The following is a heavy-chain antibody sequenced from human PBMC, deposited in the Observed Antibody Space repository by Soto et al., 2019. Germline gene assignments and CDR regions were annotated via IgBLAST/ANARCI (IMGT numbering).Heavy chain of an antibody. J-gene: IGHJ2*01. Sequence: KGLEWVSAISGSGGSTYYADSVKGRFTISRDNSKNTLYLQMNSLRAEDTAVYYCAKDWLFFFQPEDGIRDDLPVSAFLLNRSSDL. D-gene: IGHD2-15*01. CDR3: AKDWLFFFQPEDGIRDDLPVSAFLLNRSSDL. V-gene: IGHV3-23*01. CDR2: ISGSGGST.